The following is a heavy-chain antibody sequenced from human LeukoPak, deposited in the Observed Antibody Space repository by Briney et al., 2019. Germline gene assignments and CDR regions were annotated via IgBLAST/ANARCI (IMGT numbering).Heavy chain of an antibody. CDR3: AREGGHYGSGSSDY. D-gene: IGHD3-10*01. V-gene: IGHV3-21*01. CDR2: ISSSSSYI. Sequence: PGGSLRLSCAASGFTFSSYSMNWVRQAPGKGLEWVSSISSSSSYIYYADSVKGRFTISRDNAKNSLYLRMNSLRAEDTAVYYCAREGGHYGSGSSDYWGQGTLVTVSS. J-gene: IGHJ4*02. CDR1: GFTFSSYS.